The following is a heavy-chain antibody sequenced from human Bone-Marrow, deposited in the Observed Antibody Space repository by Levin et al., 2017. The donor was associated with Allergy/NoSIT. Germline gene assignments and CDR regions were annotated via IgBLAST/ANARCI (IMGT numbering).Heavy chain of an antibody. D-gene: IGHD6-6*01. CDR3: ASLAGGIYSSSRGNL. J-gene: IGHJ2*01. CDR2: IRNKATSYTT. V-gene: IGHV3-72*01. Sequence: GGSLRLSCAASGFTFSDHYMDWVRQAPGRGLEWVGRIRNKATSYTTEYAASVKGRFTISRDDSKNSLYLQMSSLKTEDTAVYYGASLAGGIYSSSRGNLGGRGTLVTVSS. CDR1: GFTFSDHY.